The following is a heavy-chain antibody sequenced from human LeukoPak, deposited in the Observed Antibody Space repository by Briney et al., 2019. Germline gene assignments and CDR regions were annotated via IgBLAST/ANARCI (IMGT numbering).Heavy chain of an antibody. CDR2: ISYDGSNK. CDR1: GFTFSSYG. CDR3: AKGRIAAAQFDY. J-gene: IGHJ4*02. Sequence: GGSLRLSCAASGFTFSSYGMHWVRQAPGKGLEWVAVISYDGSNKYYADSVKGRFTISRDNSKNTLYLQMNSLRAEDTAVYYCAKGRIAAAQFDYWGQGTLVTVSS. V-gene: IGHV3-30*18. D-gene: IGHD6-13*01.